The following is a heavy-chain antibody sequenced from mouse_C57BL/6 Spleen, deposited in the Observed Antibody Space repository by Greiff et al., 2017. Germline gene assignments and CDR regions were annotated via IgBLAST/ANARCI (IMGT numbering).Heavy chain of an antibody. CDR2: IDPDTGGT. J-gene: IGHJ2*01. Sequence: QVQLQQSGAELVRPGASVTLSCKASGYTFTDYEMHWVKQTPVHGLEWIGAIDPDTGGTAYNQKFKGKAILTADKSSSTAYMELRSLTSEAAAVYYCTRLDGSHFDYWGQGTTLTVSS. D-gene: IGHD2-3*01. CDR3: TRLDGSHFDY. V-gene: IGHV1-15*01. CDR1: GYTFTDYE.